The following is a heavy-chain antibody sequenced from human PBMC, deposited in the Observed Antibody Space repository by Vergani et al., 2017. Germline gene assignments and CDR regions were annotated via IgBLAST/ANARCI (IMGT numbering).Heavy chain of an antibody. CDR3: AKSLRKTYDYVWGSSDY. Sequence: EVQLLESGGGLVQPGGSLRLSCAASGFTFSSYAMSWVRQAPGKGLEWVSAISGSGGSTYYADSVKGRFTISRDNSKNTLYLQMNSLRAEDTAVSYCAKSLRKTYDYVWGSSDYWGQGTLVTVAS. V-gene: IGHV3-23*01. J-gene: IGHJ4*02. D-gene: IGHD3-16*01. CDR1: GFTFSSYA. CDR2: ISGSGGST.